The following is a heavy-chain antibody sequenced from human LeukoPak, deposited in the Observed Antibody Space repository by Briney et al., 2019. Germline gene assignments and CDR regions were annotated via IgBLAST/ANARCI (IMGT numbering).Heavy chain of an antibody. J-gene: IGHJ6*02. D-gene: IGHD3-10*01. CDR3: ARARAESVLLWFGAPYYGVDV. CDR1: GYTFTGYY. V-gene: IGHV1-8*02. Sequence: ASVKVSCKASGYTFTGYYMHWVRQAPGQGLEWMGWMNPNSGNTGYAQKFQGRVTMTRNTSISTAYMELSSLRSEDTAVYYCARARAESVLLWFGAPYYGVDVWGQGTTVTVSS. CDR2: MNPNSGNT.